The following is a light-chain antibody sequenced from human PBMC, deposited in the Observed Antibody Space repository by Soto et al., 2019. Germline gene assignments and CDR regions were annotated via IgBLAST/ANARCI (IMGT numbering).Light chain of an antibody. Sequence: SYELTQPPSVSGAPGQTVRITCGGNNIGDKSVHWYQQRPGQAPVLVVYDDSDRPSGIPERFSGSNSGKTATLTINRVEAGDEADYYCQVWDSSGDHYVFGPGTKLTVL. J-gene: IGLJ1*01. V-gene: IGLV3-21*02. CDR3: QVWDSSGDHYV. CDR2: DDS. CDR1: NIGDKS.